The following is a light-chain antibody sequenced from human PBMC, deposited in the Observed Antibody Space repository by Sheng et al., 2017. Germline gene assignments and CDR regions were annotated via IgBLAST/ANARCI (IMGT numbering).Light chain of an antibody. CDR2: AAS. J-gene: IGKJ1*01. CDR3: QHGWT. Sequence: AIRMTQSPSSFSASTGDRVTITCRASQGISSYLAWYQQKPGKAPKLLIYAASTLQSGVPSRFSGSGSGTDFTLTISCLQSEDFATYYCQHGWTFGQGTKVEIK. CDR1: QGISSY. V-gene: IGKV1-8*01.